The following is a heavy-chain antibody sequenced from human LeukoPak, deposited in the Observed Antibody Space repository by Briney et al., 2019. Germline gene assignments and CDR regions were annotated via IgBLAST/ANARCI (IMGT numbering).Heavy chain of an antibody. D-gene: IGHD3-16*02. J-gene: IGHJ4*02. Sequence: SETLFLTCAVYGGSFSGYYWSWIRQPPGKGLEWIGEINHSGSTNYNPSLKSRVTISVETSKNQFSLKLSSVTAADTAVYYCARAPYDYVWGSYRRTYDYWGQGTLVTVSS. V-gene: IGHV4-34*01. CDR3: ARAPYDYVWGSYRRTYDY. CDR2: INHSGST. CDR1: GGSFSGYY.